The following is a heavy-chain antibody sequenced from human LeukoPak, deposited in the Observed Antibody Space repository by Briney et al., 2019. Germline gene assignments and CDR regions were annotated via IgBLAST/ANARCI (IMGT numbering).Heavy chain of an antibody. D-gene: IGHD1-26*01. Sequence: ASVKVSCKASGYTFTSYGISWVRQAPGQGLEWTGWISAYNGNTNYAQKLQGRVTMTTDTSTSTAYMELRSLRSDDTAVYYCARGDSGIYYHYMDVWGKGTTVTVSS. CDR2: ISAYNGNT. V-gene: IGHV1-18*01. CDR3: ARGDSGIYYHYMDV. CDR1: GYTFTSYG. J-gene: IGHJ6*03.